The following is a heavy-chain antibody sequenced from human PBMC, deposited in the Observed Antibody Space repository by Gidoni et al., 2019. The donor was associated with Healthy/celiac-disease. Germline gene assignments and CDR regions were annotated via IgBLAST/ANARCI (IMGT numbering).Heavy chain of an antibody. V-gene: IGHV3-21*01. J-gene: IGHJ4*02. CDR3: ARDLSTKEYGVIDY. Sequence: EVQLVESGGGLVKPGGSLRLSCAASGFTFSSYSMNWVRQAPGKGLEWVSSISSSSSYIYYADSVKGRFTISRDNAKNSLYLQMNSLRAEDTAVYYCARDLSTKEYGVIDYWGQGTLVTVSS. CDR1: GFTFSSYS. CDR2: ISSSSSYI. D-gene: IGHD2-2*01.